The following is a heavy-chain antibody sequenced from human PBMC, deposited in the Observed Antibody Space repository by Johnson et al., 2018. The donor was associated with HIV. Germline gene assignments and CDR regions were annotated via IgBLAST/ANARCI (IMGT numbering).Heavy chain of an antibody. V-gene: IGHV3-66*01. J-gene: IGHJ3*02. CDR2: IYGNERT. CDR1: GFTFSDYY. Sequence: MQLVESGGGLVKPGGSLRLSCAASGFTFSDYYMTWIRQAPGKGLEWVSVIYGNERTFYADSVRGRFTISGDTSTNTLHLQMHSLTAEDTALYYCARGTITMIRGVIGLDIWGQGTMVTVSS. D-gene: IGHD3-10*01. CDR3: ARGTITMIRGVIGLDI.